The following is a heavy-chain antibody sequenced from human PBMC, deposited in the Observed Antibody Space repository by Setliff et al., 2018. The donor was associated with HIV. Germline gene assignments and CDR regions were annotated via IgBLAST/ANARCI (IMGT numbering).Heavy chain of an antibody. CDR3: AREGRWLEHPYGFAV. J-gene: IGHJ1*01. CDR1: GGSIGNYY. CDR2: IYYNGNR. D-gene: IGHD3-10*01. Sequence: TTSETLSLTCTVSGGSIGNYYWNWIRQSPGKGLEWIAYIYYNGNRNYNPSLKSRVTISVDTTKNQFSLKMASVTAADTAVYYCAREGRWLEHPYGFAVWGQGRLVTVSS. V-gene: IGHV4-59*01.